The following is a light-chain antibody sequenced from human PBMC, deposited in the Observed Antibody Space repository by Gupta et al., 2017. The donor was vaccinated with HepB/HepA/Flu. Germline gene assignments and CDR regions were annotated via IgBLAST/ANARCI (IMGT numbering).Light chain of an antibody. V-gene: IGKV3-15*01. CDR3: HQDNNWPYT. J-gene: IGKJ2*01. CDR2: GAS. CDR1: QSVSSN. Sequence: EVVMTQSPATLSVSPGERATLSCRASQSVSSNLAWYQQRPGQAPRLLIYGASTRATGIPARFSGSGSGTEFTLTISSLQSEDFAAYYCHQDNNWPYTFGRGTKLEIK.